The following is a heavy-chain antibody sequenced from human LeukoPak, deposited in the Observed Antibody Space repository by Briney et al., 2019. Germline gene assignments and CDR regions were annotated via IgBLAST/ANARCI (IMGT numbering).Heavy chain of an antibody. Sequence: KPSETLSLTCTVSGGSISSYYWSWIRQPPGKGLEWIGYIYYSGSTNYNPSLKSRVTISVDTSKNQFSLKLRSVTAADTAVYYCARAGTAATTYYLDYWGQGTLVTVSS. CDR1: GGSISSYY. CDR2: IYYSGST. J-gene: IGHJ4*02. D-gene: IGHD5-12*01. CDR3: ARAGTAATTYYLDY. V-gene: IGHV4-59*01.